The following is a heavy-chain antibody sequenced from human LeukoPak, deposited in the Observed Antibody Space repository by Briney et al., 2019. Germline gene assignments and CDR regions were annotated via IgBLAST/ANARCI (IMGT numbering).Heavy chain of an antibody. D-gene: IGHD3-22*01. CDR3: AKDLSTYYHDSRTPDY. Sequence: PGGSLRLSCAASGFIFSTHGMHWIRQAPGKGLEWVALISHAGSNEYYADSVKGRFTISRDNSKNTLDLQMNSLRAEDTAVHYCAKDLSTYYHDSRTPDYWGRGTLVTVSS. J-gene: IGHJ4*02. CDR2: ISHAGSNE. CDR1: GFIFSTHG. V-gene: IGHV3-30*18.